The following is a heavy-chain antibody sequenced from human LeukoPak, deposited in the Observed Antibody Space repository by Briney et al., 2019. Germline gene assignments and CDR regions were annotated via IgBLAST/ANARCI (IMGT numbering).Heavy chain of an antibody. J-gene: IGHJ4*02. CDR3: ARARRDYYDSSGYADY. V-gene: IGHV1-18*01. CDR1: GYSFITYG. D-gene: IGHD3-22*01. CDR2: ISAHSGNT. Sequence: ASVKVSCKASGYSFITYGISWVRQAPGQGLEWMGWISAHSGNTNYAQKLQGRVTMTTDTSTSTAYMELRSLRSDDTAVYYCARARRDYYDSSGYADYWGQGTLVTVSS.